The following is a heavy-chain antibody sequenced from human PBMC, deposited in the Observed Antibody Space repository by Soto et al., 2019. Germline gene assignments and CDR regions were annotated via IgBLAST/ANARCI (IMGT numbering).Heavy chain of an antibody. D-gene: IGHD6-13*01. V-gene: IGHV3-21*01. CDR3: ARGYPAHSNYGMDV. CDR2: ISSSSSDI. Sequence: EVQLVESGGGLVKPGGSLRLSCAASGFTFSSYSMNWVRQAPGKGLEWVSSISSSSSDIYYADSVKGRFTIPRDNAKDSLYLQMNSLRGEDTAVDYCARGYPAHSNYGMDVWGQGTTVTVSS. J-gene: IGHJ6*02. CDR1: GFTFSSYS.